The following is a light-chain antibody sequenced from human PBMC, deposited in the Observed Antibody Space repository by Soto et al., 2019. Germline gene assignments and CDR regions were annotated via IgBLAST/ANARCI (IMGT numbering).Light chain of an antibody. CDR3: QQYVSSPPT. J-gene: IGKJ1*01. CDR1: QNISSSY. V-gene: IGKV3-20*01. CDR2: DAS. Sequence: EIVLTQSPGTLSLSPGERATLSCRASQNISSSYLAWYQQKPGQPPRLLIYDASSRATGIPDRFSGSGSGTDFNLTISSLEPEDFAVYYCQQYVSSPPTFGQGTEVEIK.